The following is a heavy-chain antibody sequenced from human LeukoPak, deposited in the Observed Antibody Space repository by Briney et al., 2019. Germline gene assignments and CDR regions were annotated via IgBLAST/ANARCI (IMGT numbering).Heavy chain of an antibody. CDR1: GFTFSSYA. J-gene: IGHJ4*02. D-gene: IGHD3-10*01. V-gene: IGHV3-21*01. Sequence: PGGSLRLSCTASGFTFSSYAMNWVRQAPGKGLEWVSSISSSSSYIYYADSVKGRFTISRDNAKDSLYLQMNSLRAEDTAVYYCASSDYYDSGSYPGAVNWYFDYWGQGTLVTVSS. CDR2: ISSSSSYI. CDR3: ASSDYYDSGSYPGAVNWYFDY.